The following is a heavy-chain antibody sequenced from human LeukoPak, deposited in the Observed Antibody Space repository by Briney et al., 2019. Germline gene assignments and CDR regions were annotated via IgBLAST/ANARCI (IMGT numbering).Heavy chain of an antibody. CDR1: GFPFSSYA. Sequence: GGSLRLSCAASGFPFSSYAMTWVRQAPGKGPEWVSGITGSDSSAYYADSVRGRFTISRDNSKNTLYLQMNSLRADDTAVYYCARGATPFDYGGNSVYWGQGTLVTVSS. CDR3: ARGATPFDYGGNSVY. D-gene: IGHD4-17*01. V-gene: IGHV3-23*01. J-gene: IGHJ4*02. CDR2: ITGSDSSA.